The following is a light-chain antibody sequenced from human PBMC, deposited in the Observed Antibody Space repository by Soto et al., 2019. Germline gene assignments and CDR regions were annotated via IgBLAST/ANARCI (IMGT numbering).Light chain of an antibody. Sequence: QTVVTQPPSVSGAPGQRGTISCTGSTSNIGAPFDVHWYQHLPGTAPRLLIYANNNRPSGVPDRFSGSQSGTSASLAITGLQADDEADYYCQSFDSRLSAPVFGGGTKLTVL. CDR2: ANN. J-gene: IGLJ2*01. CDR3: QSFDSRLSAPV. V-gene: IGLV1-40*01. CDR1: TSNIGAPFD.